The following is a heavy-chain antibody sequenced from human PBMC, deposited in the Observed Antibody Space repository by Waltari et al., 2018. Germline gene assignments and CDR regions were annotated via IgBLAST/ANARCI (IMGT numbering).Heavy chain of an antibody. CDR3: ARYRGGGLYLDS. CDR1: GDSMLSNYF. CDR2: VKRGGGT. Sequence: QLQLQESGPGLVKPSGTLSLTCVVSGDSMLSNYFWSWVRQSPWKGLEWIGQVKRGGGTNYSPYVACRVIMSLDTSINHFSLNMHSATAADTAVYYCARYRGGGLYLDSWGRGILVSVSP. D-gene: IGHD2-15*01. J-gene: IGHJ4*02. V-gene: IGHV4-4*02.